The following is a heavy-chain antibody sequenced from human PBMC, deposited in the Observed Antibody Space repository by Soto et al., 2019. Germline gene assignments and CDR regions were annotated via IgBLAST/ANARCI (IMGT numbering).Heavy chain of an antibody. Sequence: GGSLRLSCAASGFTSSSYGMHWVRQAPGKGLEWVAVIWYDGSNKYYADSVKGRFTISRDNSKNTLYLQMNSLRAEDTAVYYCARGSRGYDFWSGYNDYWGQGTLVTVSS. J-gene: IGHJ4*02. D-gene: IGHD3-3*01. CDR2: IWYDGSNK. V-gene: IGHV3-33*01. CDR3: ARGSRGYDFWSGYNDY. CDR1: GFTSSSYG.